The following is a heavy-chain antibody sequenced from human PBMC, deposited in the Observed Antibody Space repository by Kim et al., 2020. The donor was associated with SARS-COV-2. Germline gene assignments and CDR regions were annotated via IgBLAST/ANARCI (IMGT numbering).Heavy chain of an antibody. Sequence: FQGRVTITTDTSASTAYMELSSLRSEDTAVYYCARDGGAGYGDYEGWFDPWGQGTLVTVSS. J-gene: IGHJ5*02. V-gene: IGHV1-3*01. CDR3: ARDGGAGYGDYEGWFDP. D-gene: IGHD4-17*01.